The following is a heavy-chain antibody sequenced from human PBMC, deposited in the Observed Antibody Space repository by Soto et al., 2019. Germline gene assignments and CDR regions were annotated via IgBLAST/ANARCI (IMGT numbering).Heavy chain of an antibody. V-gene: IGHV5-51*01. Sequence: GESLKISCRTSGYKFTSSWIAWVRQMPGKGLEWMGIIYPGDSDARYSPSFAGQVTISVDKSITTAYLHWSSLEASDSAVYYCARQGDMAATPADAFDIWGQGTLVTVSS. CDR1: GYKFTSSW. D-gene: IGHD6-19*01. CDR2: IYPGDSDA. J-gene: IGHJ3*02. CDR3: ARQGDMAATPADAFDI.